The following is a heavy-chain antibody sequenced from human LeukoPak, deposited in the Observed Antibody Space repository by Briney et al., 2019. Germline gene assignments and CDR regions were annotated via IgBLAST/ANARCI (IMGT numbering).Heavy chain of an antibody. CDR1: GFSFNTYW. D-gene: IGHD1-26*01. CDR2: INQDGNEK. Sequence: GGSLRLSCVVSGFSFNTYWMSWVRQAPGKGLEWVANINQDGNEKYYVDSVKGRFTISRDNAKNSLYLQMNSLRAEDTAVYYCARDKIVGPTNLDYWGQGTLVTVSS. V-gene: IGHV3-7*01. J-gene: IGHJ4*02. CDR3: ARDKIVGPTNLDY.